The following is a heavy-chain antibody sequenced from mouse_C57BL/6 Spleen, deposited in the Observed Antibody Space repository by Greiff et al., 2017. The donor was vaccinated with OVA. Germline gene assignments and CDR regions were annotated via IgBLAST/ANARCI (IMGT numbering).Heavy chain of an antibody. J-gene: IGHJ1*03. D-gene: IGHD1-1*01. Sequence: VQLKQSGPELVKPGASVKISCKASGYSFTDYNMNWVKQSNGKSLEWIGVINPNYGTTSYNQKFKGKATLTVDQSSSTAYMQLNSLTSEDSAVYYCASEDYYGSDWYFDVWGTGTTVTVSS. V-gene: IGHV1-39*01. CDR3: ASEDYYGSDWYFDV. CDR2: INPNYGTT. CDR1: GYSFTDYN.